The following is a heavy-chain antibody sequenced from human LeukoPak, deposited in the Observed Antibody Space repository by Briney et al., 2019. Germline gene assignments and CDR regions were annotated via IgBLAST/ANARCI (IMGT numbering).Heavy chain of an antibody. D-gene: IGHD3-22*01. CDR3: ARRANSGFDAFDI. J-gene: IGHJ3*02. V-gene: IGHV4-59*01. Sequence: SETLSLTCTVSGGSISSYYWSWIRQPPGKGLEWIGYIYYSGSTNYNPSLKSRVTISVDTSKNQFSLKLSTVTAADTAVYYCARRANSGFDAFDIWGQGTMVTVSS. CDR2: IYYSGST. CDR1: GGSISSYY.